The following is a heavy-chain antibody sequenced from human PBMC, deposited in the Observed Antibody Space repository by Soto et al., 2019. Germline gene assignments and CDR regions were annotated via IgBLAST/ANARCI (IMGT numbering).Heavy chain of an antibody. J-gene: IGHJ4*02. V-gene: IGHV3-30-3*01. D-gene: IGHD3-10*01. CDR1: GFTFSSYA. CDR2: ISYDGSNK. CDR3: ARSPGGYFDY. Sequence: PGGSLRLSCAASGFTFSSYAMHWVRQAPGKGLEWVAVISYDGSNKYYADSVKGRFTISIDNSKNTLYLQMNSLRAEDTAVYYCARSPGGYFDYWGQGTLVTVSS.